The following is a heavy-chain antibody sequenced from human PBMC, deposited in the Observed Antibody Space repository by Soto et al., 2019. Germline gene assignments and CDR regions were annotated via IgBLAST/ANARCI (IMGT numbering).Heavy chain of an antibody. CDR3: ARGRYGDY. J-gene: IGHJ4*02. CDR2: ISAHNGNT. D-gene: IGHD1-1*01. Sequence: QVHLGQSGAEVKRPGASVKVSCKGSGYTFTTYGITWVRQAPGQGLEWVGWISAHNGNTNYAQKLQGRVTVTRNTSTSPAYLELRCLRSDDTAVYYCARGRYGDYWGQGALVTVSS. CDR1: GYTFTTYG. V-gene: IGHV1-18*01.